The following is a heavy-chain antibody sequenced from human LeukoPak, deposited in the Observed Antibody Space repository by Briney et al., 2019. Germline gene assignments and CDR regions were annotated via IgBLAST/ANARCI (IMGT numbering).Heavy chain of an antibody. D-gene: IGHD3-10*01. CDR3: ARAGGRSFDY. CDR2: INPSGGST. J-gene: IGHJ4*02. Sequence: WMGIINPSGGSTSYAQKFQGRVTMTRDTSTSTVYMELSSLRSEDTAVYYCARAGGRSFDYWGQGTLVTVSS. V-gene: IGHV1-46*01.